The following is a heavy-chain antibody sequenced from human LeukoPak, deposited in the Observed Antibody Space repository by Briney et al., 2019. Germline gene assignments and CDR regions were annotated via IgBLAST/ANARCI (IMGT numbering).Heavy chain of an antibody. Sequence: GGSLRLSCAASGFTFDDYAMHWVWQAPGKGLEWVSGISWNSGSIGYADSVKGRFTISRDNAKNSLYLQMNSLRAEDTALYYCAKSTDSSSWYRSGFDPWGQGTLVTVSS. CDR3: AKSTDSSSWYRSGFDP. CDR2: ISWNSGSI. J-gene: IGHJ5*02. CDR1: GFTFDDYA. D-gene: IGHD6-13*01. V-gene: IGHV3-9*01.